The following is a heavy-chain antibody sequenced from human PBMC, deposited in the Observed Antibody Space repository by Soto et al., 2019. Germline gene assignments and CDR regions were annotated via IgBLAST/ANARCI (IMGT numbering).Heavy chain of an antibody. V-gene: IGHV1-18*04. CDR2: VSAYTGET. D-gene: IGHD1-7*01. CDR1: GYIFTSYT. J-gene: IGHJ3*02. Sequence: QVQLVQSGPEVKKPGASVKLSCKASGYIFTSYTVTWVRLAPGQGLEWMGWVSAYTGETQYAQRFHGTVTMTTNTSTSTAYMEMRSLKSDDTAVYYCARGGNWNYVGAFDIWGQGTMVTVSS. CDR3: ARGGNWNYVGAFDI.